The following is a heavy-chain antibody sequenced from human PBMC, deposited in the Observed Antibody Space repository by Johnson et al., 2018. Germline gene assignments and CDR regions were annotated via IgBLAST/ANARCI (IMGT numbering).Heavy chain of an antibody. Sequence: VQLVQSGGGLVKPGGSLRLSCAASGFTFSKAWMNWVRQSPGKGLEWVGRIKSETDGGTTDYAAPVKGRSPLSTDDSKNTLYLQMNSLKTEDTAVYYCTTDAYCSGGSCYSWYYYYYMDVWGKGTTVTVSS. D-gene: IGHD2-15*01. CDR3: TTDAYCSGGSCYSWYYYYYMDV. CDR1: GFTFSKAW. J-gene: IGHJ6*03. V-gene: IGHV3-15*07. CDR2: IKSETDGGTT.